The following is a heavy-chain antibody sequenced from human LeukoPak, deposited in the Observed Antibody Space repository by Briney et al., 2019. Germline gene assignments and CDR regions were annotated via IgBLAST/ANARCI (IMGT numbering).Heavy chain of an antibody. Sequence: GGSLRLSCAASGFTFSSYAMHWVRQTPGKGLDWVAAISHDGRSEHYAASVKGRFTISRDNSKNTMDLQMNSLRADDTAVYYCAREVGRDCPFDYWGQGTLVTVSS. CDR1: GFTFSSYA. J-gene: IGHJ4*02. D-gene: IGHD2-21*02. CDR3: AREVGRDCPFDY. V-gene: IGHV3-30-3*01. CDR2: ISHDGRSE.